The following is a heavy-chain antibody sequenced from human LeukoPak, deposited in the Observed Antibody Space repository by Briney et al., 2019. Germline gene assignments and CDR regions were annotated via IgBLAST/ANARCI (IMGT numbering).Heavy chain of an antibody. CDR2: IIPILGIA. Sequence: GASVKVSCKASGYTFTGYYMHWVRQAPGQGLEWMGRIIPILGIANYAQKFQGRVTITADKSTSTAYMELSSLRSEDTAVYCCARDGYYYDSSGYYFFEGFDYWGQGTLVTVSS. CDR3: ARDGYYYDSSGYYFFEGFDY. J-gene: IGHJ4*02. V-gene: IGHV1-69*04. CDR1: GYTFTGYY. D-gene: IGHD3-22*01.